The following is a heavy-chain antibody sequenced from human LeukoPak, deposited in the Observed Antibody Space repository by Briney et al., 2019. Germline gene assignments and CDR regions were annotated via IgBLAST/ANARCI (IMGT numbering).Heavy chain of an antibody. D-gene: IGHD5-18*01. CDR1: GGSISSGGYS. CDR2: IYYSGST. Sequence: RPSETLSLTCAVSGGSISSGGYSWSWIRQPPGKGLEWIGYIYYSGSTYYNPSLKSRVTISVDTSKNQFSLKLSSVTAADTAVYYCAREDTATRGAFDIWGQGTMVTVSS. V-gene: IGHV4-30-4*07. CDR3: AREDTATRGAFDI. J-gene: IGHJ3*02.